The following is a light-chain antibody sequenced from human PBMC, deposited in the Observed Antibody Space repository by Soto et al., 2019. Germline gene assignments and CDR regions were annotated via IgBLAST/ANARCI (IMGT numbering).Light chain of an antibody. J-gene: IGKJ3*01. CDR3: QQVQSFPFS. CDR1: QDISSY. Sequence: DIQLTQSPSFLSAFVGDSVTITCRASQDISSYVAWYQQQPEKAPKLLIYATARLQSGVPSRFSGSGSGTEFTLTISGLQPEDFATYYCQQVQSFPFSFGPGTKVDSK. V-gene: IGKV1-9*01. CDR2: ATA.